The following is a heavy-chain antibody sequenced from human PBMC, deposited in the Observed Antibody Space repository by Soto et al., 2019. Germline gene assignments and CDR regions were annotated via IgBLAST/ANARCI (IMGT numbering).Heavy chain of an antibody. CDR1: GFTVSSNY. D-gene: IGHD6-19*01. J-gene: IGHJ5*02. CDR3: ARGTVAGTEHFDP. V-gene: IGHV3-66*01. Sequence: EVQLVESGGGLVQPGGSLRLSCAASGFTVSSNYMSWVRQAPGKGLEWVSVIYSGGSTYYADSVKGRFTISRDNSKNTLYLQMHSLRAEDTAVYYCARGTVAGTEHFDPWGQGTLVTVSS. CDR2: IYSGGST.